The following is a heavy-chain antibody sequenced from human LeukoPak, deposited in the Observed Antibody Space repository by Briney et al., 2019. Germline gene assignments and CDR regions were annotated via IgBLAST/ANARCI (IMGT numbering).Heavy chain of an antibody. V-gene: IGHV4-34*01. D-gene: IGHD6-19*01. J-gene: IGHJ4*02. CDR1: GVPFSKYY. CDR3: PRAVAGHPD. CDR2: INPTVYT. Sequence: SETLSLTCAVSGVPFSKYYWSWVGQDPRPGLEWIGEINPTVYTNYTPSLKTPVTLSIDTSNNQFSLILTSVTAADAGVYYCPRAVAGHPDWGQGTLVTVSS.